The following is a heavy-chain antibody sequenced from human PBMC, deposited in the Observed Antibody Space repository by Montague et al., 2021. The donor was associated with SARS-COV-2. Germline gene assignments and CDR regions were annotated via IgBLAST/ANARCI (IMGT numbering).Heavy chain of an antibody. CDR2: IYHSGST. CDR3: ARRVSWVSMVVVVDYFDY. J-gene: IGHJ4*02. D-gene: IGHD3-22*01. CDR1: GGSISSSNW. V-gene: IGHV4-4*02. Sequence: SETLSLTCAVSGGSISSSNWWSWVRQPPGKGLEWIGEIYHSGSTNYNPSLKSRVTISVDKSKNQFSLRLSSVTAADTAVYYCARRVSWVSMVVVVDYFDYGGKGPLAT.